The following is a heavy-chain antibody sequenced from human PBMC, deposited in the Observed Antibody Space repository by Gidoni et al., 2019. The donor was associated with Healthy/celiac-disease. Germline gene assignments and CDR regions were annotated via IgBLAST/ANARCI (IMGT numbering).Heavy chain of an antibody. CDR2: FYYSGRL. J-gene: IGHJ5*02. Sequence: QLHLQESGPGLVKPSAPLSLTCIVSGGSITSNSYYWGWPRQPPGKGVEWIGGFYYSGRLYYSPSLKSRVTISVDTSKNQLSLKLSSVTAADTAVYYCARGDGDYVSNWFDPWGQGTLVTVSS. CDR3: ARGDGDYVSNWFDP. V-gene: IGHV4-39*01. D-gene: IGHD4-17*01. CDR1: GGSITSNSYY.